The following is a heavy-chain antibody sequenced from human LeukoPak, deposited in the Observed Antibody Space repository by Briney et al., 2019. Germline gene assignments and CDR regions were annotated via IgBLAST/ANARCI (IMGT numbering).Heavy chain of an antibody. CDR2: VYPGDSDT. D-gene: IGHD3-22*01. J-gene: IGHJ4*02. Sequence: GESLKISCKGSGYSFATYWIGWVRQMPGKGLEWMRIVYPGDSDTRYSPSFQGQVTISVDKSITTAYLQWSSLKASDTAMYYCARLEDSSGFYEEYFFDYWGQGTLVTVSS. CDR3: ARLEDSSGFYEEYFFDY. CDR1: GYSFATYW. V-gene: IGHV5-51*01.